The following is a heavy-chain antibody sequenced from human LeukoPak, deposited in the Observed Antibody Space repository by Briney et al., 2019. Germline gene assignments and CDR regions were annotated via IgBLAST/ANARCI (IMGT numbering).Heavy chain of an antibody. J-gene: IGHJ4*02. Sequence: ASVKVSCKASGGTFSSYAISWVRQAPGQGLEWMGGIIPIFGTANYAQKFQGRVTITTDESTSTAYMELSNLRSEDTAVYYCARVPYVLRFLEFDYWGQGTLVTVSS. CDR1: GGTFSSYA. V-gene: IGHV1-69*05. D-gene: IGHD3-3*01. CDR2: IIPIFGTA. CDR3: ARVPYVLRFLEFDY.